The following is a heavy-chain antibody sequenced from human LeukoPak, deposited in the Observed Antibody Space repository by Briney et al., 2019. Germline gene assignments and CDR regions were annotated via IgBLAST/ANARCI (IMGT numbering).Heavy chain of an antibody. D-gene: IGHD6-19*01. J-gene: IGHJ4*02. CDR2: ISYDGSNK. CDR3: ARDTSFRLAVAGTFDY. V-gene: IGHV3-30-3*01. CDR1: GFTFSSYA. Sequence: GGSLRLSCAASGFTFSSYAMHWVRQAPGKGLEWVAVISYDGSNKYYADSVKGRFTISRDNAKNSLYLQMNSLRAEDTAVYYCARDTSFRLAVAGTFDYWGQGTLVTVSS.